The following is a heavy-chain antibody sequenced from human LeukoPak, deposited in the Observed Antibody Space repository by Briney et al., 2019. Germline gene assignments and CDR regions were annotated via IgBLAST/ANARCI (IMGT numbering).Heavy chain of an antibody. CDR2: IYSGGST. J-gene: IGHJ4*02. D-gene: IGHD5-18*01. Sequence: QSGGSLRLSCAASGFTISRNYMSWVRQAPGKGLEWVSVIYSGGSTYYADSVKGRFTISRDNAKNSLYLHMDSLRAEDTAVYYCAREFTAMAFDYWGQGALVTVSS. CDR1: GFTISRNY. CDR3: AREFTAMAFDY. V-gene: IGHV3-53*01.